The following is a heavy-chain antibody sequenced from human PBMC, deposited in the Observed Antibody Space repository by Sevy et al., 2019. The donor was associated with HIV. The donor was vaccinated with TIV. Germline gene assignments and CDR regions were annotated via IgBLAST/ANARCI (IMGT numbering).Heavy chain of an antibody. V-gene: IGHV3-30*02. CDR2: IGYNGADR. CDR1: GFTFSDYG. D-gene: IGHD6-13*01. Sequence: GGSLRLSCTTSGFTFSDYGMHWVRQAPGKGLEWVTFIGYNGADRYYSDSVKGRFAISRDNSKNTLLLQMHSQRAEDTAFYYSVKNTASADTGGFDYWGQGALVTVSS. J-gene: IGHJ4*02. CDR3: VKNTASADTGGFDY.